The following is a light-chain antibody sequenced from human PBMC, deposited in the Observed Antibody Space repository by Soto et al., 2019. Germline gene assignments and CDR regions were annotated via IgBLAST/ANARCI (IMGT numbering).Light chain of an antibody. CDR3: QQLNSFPLT. Sequence: RMYKSPSSVSASKGDRVTITCRASEGISSWLAWYQRKPGRAPKLLIYAASRLQAGVPLRFSGSGSGTDFTLTISDLQPEDFATYYCQQLNSFPLTFGQGTRPEI. J-gene: IGKJ5*01. CDR2: AAS. V-gene: IGKV1D-12*01. CDR1: EGISSW.